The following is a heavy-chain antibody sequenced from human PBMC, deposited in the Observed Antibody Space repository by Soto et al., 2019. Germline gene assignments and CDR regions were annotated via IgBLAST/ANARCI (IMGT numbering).Heavy chain of an antibody. Sequence: SVKVSCKASGGTFSSYTISWVRQAPGQGLEWMGRIIPILGIANYAQKFQGRVTITADKSTSTAYMELSSLRSEDTAVYYCARGWACSGGSCYSENAFDIWGQGTMVTVS. D-gene: IGHD2-15*01. CDR2: IIPILGIA. CDR1: GGTFSSYT. V-gene: IGHV1-69*02. CDR3: ARGWACSGGSCYSENAFDI. J-gene: IGHJ3*02.